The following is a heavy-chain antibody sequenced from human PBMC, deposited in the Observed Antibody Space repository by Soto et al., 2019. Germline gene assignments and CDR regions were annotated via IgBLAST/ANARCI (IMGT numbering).Heavy chain of an antibody. J-gene: IGHJ2*01. D-gene: IGHD4-17*01. CDR2: IIPILGIA. CDR1: GGTFSSYT. Sequence: QVQLVQSGAEVKKPGSSVKVSCKASGGTFSSYTISWVRQAPGQGLEWMGRIIPILGIANYAQKFQGRVTITADKYTSTAYMEMISMRSGDTAVYYCAREDYGDYEINWSVDLWGRGTLVTVSS. CDR3: AREDYGDYEINWSVDL. V-gene: IGHV1-69*02.